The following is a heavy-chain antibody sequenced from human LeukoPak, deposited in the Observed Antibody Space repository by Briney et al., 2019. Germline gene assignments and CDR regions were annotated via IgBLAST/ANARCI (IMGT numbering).Heavy chain of an antibody. D-gene: IGHD3-22*01. Sequence: GASVTVSCTSSGNTFTFYYMHWVRHAPGQGHERMGWSDPNSGGTKYSQKFQGRATMTRDTSISTAYMELSRLRSDDTAVYYCARLDYYDSSGYWGQGTLVTVSS. CDR1: GNTFTFYY. CDR2: SDPNSGGT. V-gene: IGHV1-2*02. J-gene: IGHJ4*02. CDR3: ARLDYYDSSGY.